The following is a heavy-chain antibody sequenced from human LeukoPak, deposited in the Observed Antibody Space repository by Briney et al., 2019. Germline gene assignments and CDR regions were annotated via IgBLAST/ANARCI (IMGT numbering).Heavy chain of an antibody. J-gene: IGHJ4*02. V-gene: IGHV1-18*01. D-gene: IGHD3-9*01. CDR2: ISAYNGNT. CDR1: GYTFTSYG. Sequence: ASVKVSCKASGYTFTSYGISWVRQAPGQGLEWMGWISAYNGNTNYAQKLQGRVTMTTDTSTSTAYMELRSLRSDDTAVYYCARVSTYDILTGDPDYWGQGTLVTVSS. CDR3: ARVSTYDILTGDPDY.